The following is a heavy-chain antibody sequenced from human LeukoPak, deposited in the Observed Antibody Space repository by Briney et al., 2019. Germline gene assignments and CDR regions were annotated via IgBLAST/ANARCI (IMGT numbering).Heavy chain of an antibody. CDR2: IIPSLDVA. CDR1: GGTFIPYT. V-gene: IGHV1-69*04. CDR3: ARDTGSKTPGAMMGATGDAFDV. D-gene: IGHD1-26*01. Sequence: ASVKVPCKASGGTFIPYTFSWVRQAPGQGPEWIGRIIPSLDVANYAHKFQGRVTLSVDRDTATTYMEVTSLRSEDTAIYYCARDTGSKTPGAMMGATGDAFDVWGQGTMVTVSS. J-gene: IGHJ3*01.